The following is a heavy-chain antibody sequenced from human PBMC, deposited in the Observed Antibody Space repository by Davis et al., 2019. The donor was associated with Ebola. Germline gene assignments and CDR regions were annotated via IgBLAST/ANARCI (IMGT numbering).Heavy chain of an antibody. J-gene: IGHJ6*02. CDR2: INPSGGST. V-gene: IGHV1-46*01. D-gene: IGHD6-6*01. CDR1: GYTFTSYY. Sequence: ASVKVSCKASGYTFTSYYMHWVRPAPGQGLEWMGIINPSGGSTSYAQKFQGRVTMTTDTSTSTAYMELRSLRSDDTAVYYCARDLAARRGSTLGGYYYYGMDVWGQGTTVTVSS. CDR3: ARDLAARRGSTLGGYYYYGMDV.